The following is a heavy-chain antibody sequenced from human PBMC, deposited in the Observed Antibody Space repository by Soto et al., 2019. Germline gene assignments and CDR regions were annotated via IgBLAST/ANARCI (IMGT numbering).Heavy chain of an antibody. Sequence: SVKVSCKASGFDFGSFGIQFLRQTRGRGLEWIGWIVVASGRTNYARQFQGRVAFSRDMSSTTAYMDLYDLKSDDTAVYFCSADHPHTAIGWPVWGQGXTVTVYS. V-gene: IGHV1-58*02. CDR1: GFDFGSFG. J-gene: IGHJ6*02. CDR2: IVVASGRT. CDR3: SADHPHTAIGWPV.